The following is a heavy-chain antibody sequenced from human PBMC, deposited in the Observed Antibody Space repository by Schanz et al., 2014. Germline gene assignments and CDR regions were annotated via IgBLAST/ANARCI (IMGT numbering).Heavy chain of an antibody. V-gene: IGHV3-21*04. D-gene: IGHD5-12*01. Sequence: EVQLMESGGGLVKPGGSLRLSCAASGFTFSSYSMNWVRQAPGKGLEWVSAMNESHSTIYYADSVRGRFTISRDNAENTLFLQMNSLRAEDTAVYYCARKVVATIGGYYDNWGQGTLVIVSS. CDR3: ARKVVATIGGYYDN. CDR2: MNESHSTI. J-gene: IGHJ4*02. CDR1: GFTFSSYS.